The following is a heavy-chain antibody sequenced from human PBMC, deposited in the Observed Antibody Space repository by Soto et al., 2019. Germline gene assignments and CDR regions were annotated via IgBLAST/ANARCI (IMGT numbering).Heavy chain of an antibody. Sequence: SETLSLTCTVAGGSISSYYWSWIRQPPGKGLEWIGYIYYSGSTNYNPSLKSRVTISVDTSKNQFSLKLSSVTAADTAVYYCARVRAYTLDFDYWGQGTLVTSPQ. D-gene: IGHD3-16*01. V-gene: IGHV4-59*01. CDR3: ARVRAYTLDFDY. CDR1: GGSISSYY. CDR2: IYYSGST. J-gene: IGHJ4*02.